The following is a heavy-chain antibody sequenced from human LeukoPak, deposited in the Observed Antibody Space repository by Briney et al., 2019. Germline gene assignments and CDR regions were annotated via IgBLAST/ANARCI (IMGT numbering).Heavy chain of an antibody. CDR3: ARDDFWSGYPH. CDR2: IYYSGST. D-gene: IGHD3-3*01. V-gene: IGHV4-31*03. Sequence: PSETLSLTCTVSGGSISSGGYYWSWIRQHPEKGLEWIGYIYYSGSTYYNPSLKSRVTISVDTSKNQFSLKLSSVTAADTAVYYCARDDFWSGYPHWGQGTLVTVSS. CDR1: GGSISSGGYY. J-gene: IGHJ4*02.